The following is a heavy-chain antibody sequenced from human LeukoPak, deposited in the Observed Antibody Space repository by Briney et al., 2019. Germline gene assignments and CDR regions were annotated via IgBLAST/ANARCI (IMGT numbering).Heavy chain of an antibody. CDR3: ASTLTYGMDV. Sequence: ASVKVSCKASGYTFTSYGISWVRQAPGQGLEWMGWISAYNGNTNYAQKFQGRVTMTRNTSISTAYMELSSLRSEDTAVYYCASTLTYGMDVWGQGTTVTVSS. CDR2: ISAYNGNT. J-gene: IGHJ6*02. CDR1: GYTFTSYG. V-gene: IGHV1-18*01.